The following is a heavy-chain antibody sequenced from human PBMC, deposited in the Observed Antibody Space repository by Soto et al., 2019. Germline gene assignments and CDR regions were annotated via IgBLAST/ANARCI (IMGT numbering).Heavy chain of an antibody. Sequence: ASVKVSCKASGYTFTSYGISWVRQAPGQGLEWMGWISAYNGNTNYAQKLQGRVTMTTDTSTSTAYMELRSLRSDDTAVYYCARDVMGGAAAGTAPDYYYYYGMDVWCQGTTVTVSS. CDR1: GYTFTSYG. CDR3: ARDVMGGAAAGTAPDYYYYYGMDV. D-gene: IGHD6-13*01. CDR2: ISAYNGNT. J-gene: IGHJ6*02. V-gene: IGHV1-18*04.